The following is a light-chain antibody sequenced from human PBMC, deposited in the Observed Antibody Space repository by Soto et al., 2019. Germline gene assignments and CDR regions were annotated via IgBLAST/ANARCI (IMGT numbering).Light chain of an antibody. V-gene: IGLV2-14*01. CDR3: SSYTSSSTLV. CDR1: SSDVGGYNY. J-gene: IGLJ2*01. Sequence: QSALTKPASVSGSPGQSITISCTGTSSDVGGYNYVSWYQQHPGKAPKLMIYEVSNRPSGVFNRVSGSKSGNTASLTISGLQAEDEADYYCSSYTSSSTLVFGGGTKLTVL. CDR2: EVS.